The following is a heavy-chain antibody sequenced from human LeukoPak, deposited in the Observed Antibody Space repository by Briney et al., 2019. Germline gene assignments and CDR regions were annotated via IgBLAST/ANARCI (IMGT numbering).Heavy chain of an antibody. CDR3: ARGYGDYILGLDF. V-gene: IGHV1-18*01. Sequence: ASVKVSFKASGYTFTDYGISWVRQAPGQGLEWMGWIGGYNGKTKYAQKFQGRVTMTRDTSTSTAYMDLRSLGSDDTAFYYCARGYGDYILGLDFWGQGTLVTVSS. J-gene: IGHJ4*02. D-gene: IGHD4-17*01. CDR1: GYTFTDYG. CDR2: IGGYNGKT.